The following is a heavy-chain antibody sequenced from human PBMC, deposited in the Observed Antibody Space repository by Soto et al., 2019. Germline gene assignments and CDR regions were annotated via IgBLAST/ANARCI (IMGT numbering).Heavy chain of an antibody. V-gene: IGHV3-64D*08. CDR2: ISSNGGST. Sequence: GGSLRLSCSASGFTFSSYAMHWVRQAPGKGLEYVSAISSNGGSTYYADSVKGRFTISRDNSKNTLYLQMSSLRAEDTAVYYCVKDLTTVDPQGYYGMDVWGQGTTVTVSS. J-gene: IGHJ6*02. CDR3: VKDLTTVDPQGYYGMDV. CDR1: GFTFSSYA. D-gene: IGHD4-17*01.